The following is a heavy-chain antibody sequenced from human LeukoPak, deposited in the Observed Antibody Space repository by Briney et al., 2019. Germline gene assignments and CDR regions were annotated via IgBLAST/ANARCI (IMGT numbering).Heavy chain of an antibody. CDR3: ASPLRGYSYDRYYYYYGMDV. V-gene: IGHV1-3*01. J-gene: IGHJ6*02. CDR1: GYTFTSYA. CDR2: INAGNGNT. Sequence: ASVKVSCKASGYTFTSYAMHWVRQAPGQRLEWMGWINAGNGNTKYSQKLQGRVTITRDTSASTAYMELSSLRSEDTAVYYCASPLRGYSYDRYYYYYGMDVWGQGTTVTVSS. D-gene: IGHD5-18*01.